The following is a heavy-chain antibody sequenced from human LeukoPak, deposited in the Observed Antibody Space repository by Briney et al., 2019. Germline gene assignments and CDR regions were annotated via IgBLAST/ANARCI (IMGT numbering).Heavy chain of an antibody. CDR1: GGSFSGYY. D-gene: IGHD2-2*01. V-gene: IGHV4-34*01. CDR2: INHSGST. J-gene: IGHJ4*02. CDR3: ARGQGGLYCSSTSCRFDY. Sequence: PSETLSLTCAVYGGSFSGYYWSWIRQPPGKGLEWIGEINHSGSTNYNPSLKSRVTISVGTSKNQFSLKLSSVTAADTAVYYCARGQGGLYCSSTSCRFDYWGQGTLVTVSS.